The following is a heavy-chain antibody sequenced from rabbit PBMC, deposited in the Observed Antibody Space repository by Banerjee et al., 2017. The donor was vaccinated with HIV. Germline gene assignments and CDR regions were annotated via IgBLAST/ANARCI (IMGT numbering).Heavy chain of an antibody. D-gene: IGHD4-1*01. CDR3: ARVTGSRWGVGFGL. CDR1: GFSFSSGYD. Sequence: QEQLVESGGGLVQPEGSLTLTCTASGFSFSSGYDMCWVRQAPGKGLEWIACIYAGSSGTTYYASWVSGRFTIARTSSTTVTLQMTSLTAADTATYFCARVTGSRWGVGFGLWGPGTLVTVS. CDR2: IYAGSSGTT. V-gene: IGHV1S45*01. J-gene: IGHJ4*01.